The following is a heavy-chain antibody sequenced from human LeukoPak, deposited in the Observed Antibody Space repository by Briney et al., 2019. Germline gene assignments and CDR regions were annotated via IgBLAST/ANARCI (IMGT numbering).Heavy chain of an antibody. D-gene: IGHD3-10*01. V-gene: IGHV3-23*01. CDR3: AKGLDVSGSYSPLDY. CDR1: GFTFSTYA. CDR2: ISGDGGYT. Sequence: PGGSLRLSCAASGFTFSTYAMTWVRQAPGKGLESVSSISGDGGYTYYADFVKGRFTISRDNSNNTLYLPMNSLRAEDTAVYYCAKGLDVSGSYSPLDYWGQGTLVTVSS. J-gene: IGHJ4*02.